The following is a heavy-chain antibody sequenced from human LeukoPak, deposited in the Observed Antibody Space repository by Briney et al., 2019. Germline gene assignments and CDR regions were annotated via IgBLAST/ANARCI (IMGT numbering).Heavy chain of an antibody. CDR2: IIPIFGTA. CDR1: GGTLSSYA. CDR3: ARALQLELPNGVFDY. D-gene: IGHD1-7*01. V-gene: IGHV1-69*06. J-gene: IGHJ4*02. Sequence: SVKVSCKASGGTLSSYAISWVRQAPGQGLEWMGGIIPIFGTANYAQKFQGRVTITADKSTSTAYMELSSLRSEDTAVYYCARALQLELPNGVFDYWGQGTLVTVSS.